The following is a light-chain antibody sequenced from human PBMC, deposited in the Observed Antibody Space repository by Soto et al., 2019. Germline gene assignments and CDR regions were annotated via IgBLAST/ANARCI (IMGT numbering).Light chain of an antibody. V-gene: IGKV1-5*01. CDR2: AAS. CDR1: QSIAYW. J-gene: IGKJ1*01. Sequence: DIQMTQSPSRLSASVGDRVTITCRASQSIAYWLAWYQQKPGKAPNLLIYAASTLETGVPSRFSGSGYGTEFTLTIASLQPDDSATYYCQQYNSCSKTFGRGTKVDI. CDR3: QQYNSCSKT.